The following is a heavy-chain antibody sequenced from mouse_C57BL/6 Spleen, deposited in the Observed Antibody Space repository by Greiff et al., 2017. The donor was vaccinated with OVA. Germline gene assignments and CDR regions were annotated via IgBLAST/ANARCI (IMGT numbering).Heavy chain of an antibody. CDR1: GYTFSEYT. CDR3: ARHGYDNPWFAY. V-gene: IGHV1-62-2*01. Sequence: QVQLQPSGAELVKPGASVKLSCKASGYTFSEYTIHWVKQRSGQGLEWIGWFYPGSGSIKYNEKFKDKATLTADKSSSTMYMELSRLTSEDAAVYVSARHGYDNPWFAYWGQGTRVTVSA. CDR2: FYPGSGSI. J-gene: IGHJ3*01. D-gene: IGHD2-10*02.